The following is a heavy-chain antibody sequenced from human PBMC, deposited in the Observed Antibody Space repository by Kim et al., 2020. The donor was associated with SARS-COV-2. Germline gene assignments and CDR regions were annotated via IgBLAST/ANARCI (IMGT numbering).Heavy chain of an antibody. D-gene: IGHD1-26*01. Sequence: GGSLRLSCVASGFTFSSYWMGWVRQPPGKGLESVANIKQDGTEKYYVDSVKGRFTISRDNAENSMYLQMNSLRAEDTAVYYCASAVRGSPIAYWGQGTLVIVSS. CDR1: GFTFSSYW. J-gene: IGHJ4*02. CDR3: ASAVRGSPIAY. V-gene: IGHV3-7*03. CDR2: IKQDGTEK.